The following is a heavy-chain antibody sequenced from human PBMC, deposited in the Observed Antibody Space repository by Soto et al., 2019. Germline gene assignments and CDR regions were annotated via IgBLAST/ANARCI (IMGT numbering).Heavy chain of an antibody. V-gene: IGHV1-18*01. CDR3: ARGWGEY. J-gene: IGHJ4*02. CDR2: ISGYNGNT. D-gene: IGHD3-10*01. Sequence: QVQLVQSGAAVKMPGASVKVSCKASGYTFTSYGISWVRQDPGQGLEWLGWISGYNGNTKYAQKFQGRVTMTTDTSTNTAYMELRSLGSDDTAMYYCARGWGEYWGQGTLVTVSS. CDR1: GYTFTSYG.